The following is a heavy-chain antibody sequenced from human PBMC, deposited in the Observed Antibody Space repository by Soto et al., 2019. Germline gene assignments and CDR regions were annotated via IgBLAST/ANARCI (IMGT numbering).Heavy chain of an antibody. CDR2: INHSGST. D-gene: IGHD3-16*01. J-gene: IGHJ4*02. V-gene: IGHV4-34*01. CDR1: GGSFSGYY. Sequence: PSETLSLTCAVYGGSFSGYYWSWIRQPPGKGLEWIGEINHSGSTNYNPSLKSRVTISVDTSKNQFSLKLNSVTPEDTAVYYCARGDRSEGLFYYENCGFGHWGQGTLVTVSS. CDR3: ARGDRSEGLFYYENCGFGH.